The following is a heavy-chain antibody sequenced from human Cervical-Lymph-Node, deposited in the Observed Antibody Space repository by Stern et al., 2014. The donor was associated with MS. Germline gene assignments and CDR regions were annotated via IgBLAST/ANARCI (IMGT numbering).Heavy chain of an antibody. J-gene: IGHJ6*02. CDR3: ARDEGENDQYYYFGMDV. V-gene: IGHV1-3*01. CDR2: IDGGSGNI. D-gene: IGHD2-21*01. CDR1: GYTFTTYA. Sequence: QMQLVQSGAAVKKPGASVKVSCKASGYTFTTYAMHWVRQAPGQGLEWMGWIDGGSGNIIYSQKFQGRVTITRDTSVTTAYMELGSLRSEDTAVYYCARDEGENDQYYYFGMDVWGQGTTITVSS.